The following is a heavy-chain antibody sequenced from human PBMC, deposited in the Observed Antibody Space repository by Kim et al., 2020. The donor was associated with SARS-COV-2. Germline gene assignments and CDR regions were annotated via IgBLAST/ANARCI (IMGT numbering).Heavy chain of an antibody. Sequence: AVSVKSRITINPDTSKKQFSLQLNSVTPEDTAVYYCARASRRDGYDWFDPWGQGTLVTVSS. D-gene: IGHD2-21*01. J-gene: IGHJ5*02. CDR3: ARASRRDGYDWFDP. V-gene: IGHV6-1*01.